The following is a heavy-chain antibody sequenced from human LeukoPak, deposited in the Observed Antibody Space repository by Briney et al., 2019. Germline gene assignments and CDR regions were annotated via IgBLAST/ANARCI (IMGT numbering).Heavy chain of an antibody. V-gene: IGHV3-23*01. CDR3: AKDQAWSSGLDH. CDR1: GFTFSSYA. Sequence: GGSLRLSCAASGFTFSSYAMSWVRQAPGKGLEWVSGISGSGGSTYYADSVKGRFTISRDSSKNTLYLQMNSLRAEDTAVYYCAKDQAWSSGLDHWGQGTLVTVSS. J-gene: IGHJ4*02. CDR2: ISGSGGST. D-gene: IGHD6-19*01.